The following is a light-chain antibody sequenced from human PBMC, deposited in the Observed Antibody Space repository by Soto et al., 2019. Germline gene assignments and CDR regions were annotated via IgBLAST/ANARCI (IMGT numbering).Light chain of an antibody. CDR2: DAS. CDR1: QSVSNNY. V-gene: IGKV3-11*01. Sequence: EIVLTQSPGTLSLSPGERATLSCRASQSVSNNYLAWYQQKPGQAPRLLIYDASNRATGIPARFSWSASGTAFTLTISRLEPEDFAVYYCQQRSNWPPKFGQGTKVDI. J-gene: IGKJ1*01. CDR3: QQRSNWPPK.